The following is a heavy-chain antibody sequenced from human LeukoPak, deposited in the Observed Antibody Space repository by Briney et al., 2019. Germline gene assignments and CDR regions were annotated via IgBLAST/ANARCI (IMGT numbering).Heavy chain of an antibody. D-gene: IGHD1-26*01. J-gene: IGHJ4*02. CDR2: ISSSSSYI. Sequence: GGSLRLSCTASGFTFSSYSMNWVRQAPGKGLEWVSSISSSSSYIYYADSVKGRFTISRDNAKNSLYLQMNSLRAEDTAVYYCARDSGSYFLHYWGQGTLVTVSS. V-gene: IGHV3-21*01. CDR3: ARDSGSYFLHY. CDR1: GFTFSSYS.